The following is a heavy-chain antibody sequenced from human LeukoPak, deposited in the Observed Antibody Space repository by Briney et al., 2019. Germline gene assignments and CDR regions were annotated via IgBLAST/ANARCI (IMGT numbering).Heavy chain of an antibody. CDR1: GYTFTGYY. CDR2: INPNSGGT. J-gene: IGHJ3*02. CDR3: ATRYCSSTSCWYAFDI. Sequence: ASVKVSCKASGYTFTGYYMHWVRQAPGQGLEWMGWINPNSGGTNYAQKFQGRVTMTRDTSISTAYMELSSLRSEDTAVYYCATRYCSSTSCWYAFDIWGQGTMVTVSS. V-gene: IGHV1-2*02. D-gene: IGHD2-2*01.